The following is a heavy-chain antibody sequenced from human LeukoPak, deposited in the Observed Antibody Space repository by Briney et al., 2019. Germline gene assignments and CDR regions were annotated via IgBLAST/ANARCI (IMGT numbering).Heavy chain of an antibody. CDR1: GFTFSSYA. D-gene: IGHD1-26*01. CDR2: ISSSSSYI. J-gene: IGHJ6*02. CDR3: ARDLGSYSYSYGMDV. V-gene: IGHV3-21*01. Sequence: GGSLRLSCAASGFTFSSYAMSWVRQAPGKGLEWVSSISSSSSYIYYADSVKGRFTISRDNAKNSLYLQMNSLRAEDTAVYYCARDLGSYSYSYGMDVWGQGTTVTVSS.